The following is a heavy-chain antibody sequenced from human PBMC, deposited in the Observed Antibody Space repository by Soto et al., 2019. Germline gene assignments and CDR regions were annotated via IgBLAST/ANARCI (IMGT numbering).Heavy chain of an antibody. CDR3: ANGNVYGDYLAGGAFDI. D-gene: IGHD4-17*01. J-gene: IGHJ3*02. Sequence: EVQLVGSGGGLVQPGRSLRLSCAASGFTFVAYAIHWVRQARGKGLEWVSGISCNRGIIGYADCVKGRFRISRDNAKNSLCRKMNGVNAEYSCLYYCANGNVYGDYLAGGAFDIWGQGTMVTVSS. CDR2: ISCNRGII. CDR1: GFTFVAYA. V-gene: IGHV3-9*01.